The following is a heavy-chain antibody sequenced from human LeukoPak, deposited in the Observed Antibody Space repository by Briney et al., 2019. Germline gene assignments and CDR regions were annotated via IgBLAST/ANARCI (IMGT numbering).Heavy chain of an antibody. CDR2: ISSSGFTI. Sequence: GGSLRLSCAASGFTFSGYEMNWVRQAPGKGLEWVSYISSSGFTIYYADSVKGRFTISRDNAKNSLSLQMNSLRAEDTAVYYCARERVGATIDYWGQGTLVTVSS. CDR3: ARERVGATIDY. CDR1: GFTFSGYE. V-gene: IGHV3-48*03. D-gene: IGHD1-26*01. J-gene: IGHJ4*02.